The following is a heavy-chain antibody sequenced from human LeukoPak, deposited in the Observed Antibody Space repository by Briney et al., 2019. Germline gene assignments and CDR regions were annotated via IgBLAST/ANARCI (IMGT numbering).Heavy chain of an antibody. Sequence: ASVKVSCKAFGYTFTNYYMHWVRQAPGQGLEWMGIINPSGGSANYARKFQGRVTMTRDMSTSTVYMELSSLRSEDTAVYYCARWRGSSIAIHYFDYWGQGTLVTVSS. V-gene: IGHV1-46*01. CDR2: INPSGGSA. CDR3: ARWRGSSIAIHYFDY. J-gene: IGHJ4*02. D-gene: IGHD6-6*01. CDR1: GYTFTNYY.